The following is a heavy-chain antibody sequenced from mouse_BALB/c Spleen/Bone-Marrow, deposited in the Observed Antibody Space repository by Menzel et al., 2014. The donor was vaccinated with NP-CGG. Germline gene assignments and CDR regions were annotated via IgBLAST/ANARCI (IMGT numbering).Heavy chain of an antibody. D-gene: IGHD1-2*01. CDR3: ARRSAATYYFDY. Sequence: VQLKESGGGLVQPGGSLKLSCAASGFTFSSYTMSWVRQTPEKRLEWVAYISNGGGSTYYPDTVKGRFTISRDNAKNTPYLQMSSLKSEDTAMYYCARRSAATYYFDYWGQGTTLTVSS. V-gene: IGHV5-12-2*01. CDR2: ISNGGGST. J-gene: IGHJ2*01. CDR1: GFTFSSYT.